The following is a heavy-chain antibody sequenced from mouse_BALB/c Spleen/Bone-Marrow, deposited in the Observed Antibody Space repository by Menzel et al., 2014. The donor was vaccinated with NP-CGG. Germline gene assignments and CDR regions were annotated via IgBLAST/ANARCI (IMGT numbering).Heavy chain of an antibody. CDR2: INNNGGDT. CDR1: GFTFSSYG. Sequence: EVQLQESGGGLVQPGGSLKLSCAASGFTFSSYGMSWVRQTPDKRLEMIATINNNGGDTYYPDSVKGRFTISRDNARNTLYLQMSSLKSEDTAMYYCARGYDYSSWFAYWGQGTLVTVSP. D-gene: IGHD2-4*01. J-gene: IGHJ3*01. V-gene: IGHV5-6-3*01. CDR3: ARGYDYSSWFAY.